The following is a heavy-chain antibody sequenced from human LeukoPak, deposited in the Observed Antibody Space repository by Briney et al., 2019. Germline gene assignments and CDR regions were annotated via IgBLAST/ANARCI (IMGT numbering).Heavy chain of an antibody. CDR2: IIPIFGTA. CDR1: GYTFTSYD. J-gene: IGHJ4*02. D-gene: IGHD6-13*01. Sequence: SVKVSCKASGYTFTSYDINWVRQAPGQGLEWMGGIIPIFGTANYAQKFQGRVTITADESTSTAYMELSSLRSEDTAVYYCARDRGRGSWYCDYWGQGTLVTVSS. CDR3: ARDRGRGSWYCDY. V-gene: IGHV1-69*13.